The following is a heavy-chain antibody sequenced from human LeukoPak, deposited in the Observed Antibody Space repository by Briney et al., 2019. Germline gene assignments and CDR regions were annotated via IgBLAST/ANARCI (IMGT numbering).Heavy chain of an antibody. CDR2: ISYDGSNK. CDR1: GFTFSSYG. Sequence: GRSLRLSCAASGFTFSSYGMHWVRQAPGKGLEWVAVISYDGSNKYYADSVKGRFTISRDNSKNKLYLQMNSLRAEDTAVYYCAKDRAAVAGTRVGAFDIWGQGTMVTVSS. V-gene: IGHV3-30*18. D-gene: IGHD6-19*01. J-gene: IGHJ3*02. CDR3: AKDRAAVAGTRVGAFDI.